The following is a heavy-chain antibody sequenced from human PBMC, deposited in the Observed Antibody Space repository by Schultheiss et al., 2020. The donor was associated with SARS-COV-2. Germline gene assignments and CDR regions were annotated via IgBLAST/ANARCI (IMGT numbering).Heavy chain of an antibody. CDR2: IYHSGST. CDR1: GYSISSGYY. V-gene: IGHV4-38-2*01. CDR3: ARTYYYDSSGYSIFDY. J-gene: IGHJ4*02. D-gene: IGHD3-22*01. Sequence: GSLRLSCAVSGYSISSGYYWGWIRQPPGKGLEWIGSIYHSGSTYYNPSLKSRVTISVDTSKNQFSLKLSSVTAADTAVYYCARTYYYDSSGYSIFDYWGQGTLVTVSS.